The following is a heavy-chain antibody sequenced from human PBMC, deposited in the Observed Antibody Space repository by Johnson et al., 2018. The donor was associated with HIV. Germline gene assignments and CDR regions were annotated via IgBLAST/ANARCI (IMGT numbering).Heavy chain of an antibody. Sequence: VQLVESGGGVVQPGRSLRLSCAASGFTFSSYGIHWVRQAPGKGLEWVAHITYDGSNKYYADSVKGRFTISRDNSKNTLYLQMNSLRTEDTALYYCYTSSFEAAFYVWGQGTMVTVSS. CDR1: GFTFSSYG. V-gene: IGHV3-30*03. CDR2: ITYDGSNK. D-gene: IGHD6-6*01. CDR3: YTSSFEAAFYV. J-gene: IGHJ3*01.